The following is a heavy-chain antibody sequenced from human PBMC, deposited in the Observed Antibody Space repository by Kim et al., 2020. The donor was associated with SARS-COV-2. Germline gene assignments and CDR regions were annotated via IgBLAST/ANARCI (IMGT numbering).Heavy chain of an antibody. Sequence: SETLSLTCTVSGGSISSYYWSWIRQPPGKGLEWIGYIYYSGSTNYNPSLKSRVTISVDTSKNQFSLKLSSVTAADTAVYYCARAWGDSSGYVFDYWGQGTLVTVSS. J-gene: IGHJ4*02. D-gene: IGHD3-22*01. CDR2: IYYSGST. CDR3: ARAWGDSSGYVFDY. V-gene: IGHV4-59*01. CDR1: GGSISSYY.